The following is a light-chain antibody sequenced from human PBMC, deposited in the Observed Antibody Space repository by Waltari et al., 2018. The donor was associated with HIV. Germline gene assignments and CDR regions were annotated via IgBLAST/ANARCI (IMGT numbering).Light chain of an antibody. CDR3: QQYNNWPPSYS. Sequence: EIVMTQSPATLSVSPGERATLSCSASQSVSSNLAWYQQKPGQAPRLLIYGASTRATGIPARFSGSGSGTEFTLTISSLQSEDFAVYYCQQYNNWPPSYSFGQGTKLEIK. CDR1: QSVSSN. J-gene: IGKJ2*03. CDR2: GAS. V-gene: IGKV3-15*01.